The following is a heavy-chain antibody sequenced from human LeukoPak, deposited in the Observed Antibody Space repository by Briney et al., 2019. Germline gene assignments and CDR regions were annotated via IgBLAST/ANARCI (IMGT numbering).Heavy chain of an antibody. V-gene: IGHV1-46*01. CDR1: GYTFTSYY. CDR2: IDPSGGST. J-gene: IGHJ4*02. Sequence: ASVKVSCKASGYTFTSYYMHWVRQALGQGLEWMGIIDPSGGSTSYAQKFQGRVTMTRDTSTSTVYMELSSLRSEDTAVYYCARDKRYCSSTSCPYYFDYWGQGTLVTVSS. CDR3: ARDKRYCSSTSCPYYFDY. D-gene: IGHD2-2*01.